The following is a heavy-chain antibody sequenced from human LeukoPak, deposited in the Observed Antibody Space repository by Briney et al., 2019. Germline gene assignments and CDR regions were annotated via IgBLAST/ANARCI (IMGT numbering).Heavy chain of an antibody. CDR3: AREQNLYSSSWYYFDY. J-gene: IGHJ4*02. CDR1: GGSFSSGGYS. Sequence: SQTLSVTCAVSGGSFSSGGYSWSWIRQPPGKGLEWIGYMYHSGSTYYNPSLKSRVTISVDRSKNQFSLKLSSVTAADTAVYYCAREQNLYSSSWYYFDYWGQGTLVTVSS. CDR2: MYHSGST. D-gene: IGHD6-13*01. V-gene: IGHV4-30-2*01.